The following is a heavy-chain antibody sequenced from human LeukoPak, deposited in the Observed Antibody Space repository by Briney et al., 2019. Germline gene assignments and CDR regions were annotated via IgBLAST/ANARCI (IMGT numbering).Heavy chain of an antibody. Sequence: KTSETLSLTCTVSGGSIRTYYWNWIRQPAGKGLEWIGRIDGSGSTTFGPSLRSRVTMSVDSSKSQISLNLNSVTAADTAMYYCARSPLSSSGWYRADYWGQGTLVTVSS. CDR2: IDGSGST. V-gene: IGHV4-4*07. CDR1: GGSIRTYY. CDR3: ARSPLSSSGWYRADY. J-gene: IGHJ4*02. D-gene: IGHD6-19*01.